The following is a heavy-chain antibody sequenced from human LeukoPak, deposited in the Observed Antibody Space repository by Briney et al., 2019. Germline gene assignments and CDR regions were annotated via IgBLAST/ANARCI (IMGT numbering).Heavy chain of an antibody. CDR1: GYTFTGYY. CDR3: ATTMGGAYYYGMDV. V-gene: IGHV1-2*02. Sequence: ASVKVSCKASGYTFTGYYMHWVRQAPGQGLEWMGWINPNSGGTNYAQKFQGRVTMTRDTSISTAYMELSRLRSDDTAVYYCATTMGGAYYYGMDVWGQGTTVTVSS. J-gene: IGHJ6*02. D-gene: IGHD3-16*01. CDR2: INPNSGGT.